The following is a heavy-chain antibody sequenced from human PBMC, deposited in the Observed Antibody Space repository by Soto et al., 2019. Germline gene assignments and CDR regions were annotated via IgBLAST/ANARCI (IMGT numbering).Heavy chain of an antibody. CDR2: ISSSSGHI. CDR1: GFIFSDYS. CDR3: ARDMAAERLRYFDWLLPNWFDP. J-gene: IGHJ5*02. V-gene: IGHV3-21*01. Sequence: LRLSCAASGFIFSDYSMNWVRQAPGKGLEWVSSISSSSGHIYYADSVKGRFTISRDNAKNSLYLQMHSLRAEDTAVYYCARDMAAERLRYFDWLLPNWFDPWGQGTLVTVSS. D-gene: IGHD3-9*01.